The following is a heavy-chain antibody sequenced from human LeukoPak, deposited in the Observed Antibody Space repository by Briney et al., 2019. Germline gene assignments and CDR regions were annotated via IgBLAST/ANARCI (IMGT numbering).Heavy chain of an antibody. J-gene: IGHJ4*02. CDR1: GFSFRRFA. D-gene: IGHD3-10*01. V-gene: IGHV3-23*01. Sequence: PGGSLRLSCAASGFSFRRFAMSWVRQAPGKGLEWVSSVIASGGTTYYVDSVKGRFTISRDNSKNTVYLQMNSLRAEDTAMYYCAKGAGGSYGLYYFDYWGQGTLLTVSS. CDR3: AKGAGGSYGLYYFDY. CDR2: VIASGGTT.